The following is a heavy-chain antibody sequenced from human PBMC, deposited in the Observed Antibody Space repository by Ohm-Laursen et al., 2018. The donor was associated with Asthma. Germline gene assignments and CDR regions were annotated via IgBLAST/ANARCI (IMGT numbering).Heavy chain of an antibody. Sequence: SSLRLSCSASGFTFSSYAMHWVRQAPGKGLEWVAVGGSYYDGDLKYYADSVNGRFTVSRDDSKNTLYLQMNSLRPDDTAVYYCARDVMEWYLPAFDFWGQGTLVTVSS. J-gene: IGHJ4*02. D-gene: IGHD3-3*01. V-gene: IGHV3-30-3*01. CDR3: ARDVMEWYLPAFDF. CDR2: GGSYYDGDLK. CDR1: GFTFSSYA.